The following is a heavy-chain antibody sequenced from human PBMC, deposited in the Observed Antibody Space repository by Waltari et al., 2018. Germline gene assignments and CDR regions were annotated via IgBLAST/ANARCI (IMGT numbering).Heavy chain of an antibody. Sequence: QVQLQESGPGLVKPSQTLSLTCTVSGGSISSGSYYWSWVRQPAGKGLEWIGYIYPSGSTNYTPSLKSRVTISVDTSKNQFSLKLSSVTAADTAVYYCARDCGGDCYVSNYYGMDVWGQGTTVTVSS. J-gene: IGHJ6*02. CDR3: ARDCGGDCYVSNYYGMDV. CDR2: IYPSGST. D-gene: IGHD2-21*01. V-gene: IGHV4-61*09. CDR1: GGSISSGSYY.